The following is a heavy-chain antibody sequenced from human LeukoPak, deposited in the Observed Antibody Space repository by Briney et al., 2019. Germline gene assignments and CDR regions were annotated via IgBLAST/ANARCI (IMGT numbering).Heavy chain of an antibody. Sequence: PGGSLRLSCAASGFPFTSGFTFSDYYMSWIRQAPGKGLEWASYISSTSAYTSYADSVKGRFTISRDNANNSLFLQMNGLRAEDTAIYYCARGGTGAFDYWGQGTLVTVSS. CDR2: ISSTSAYT. V-gene: IGHV3-11*06. CDR1: GFPFTSGFTFSDYY. D-gene: IGHD2-8*02. CDR3: ARGGTGAFDY. J-gene: IGHJ4*02.